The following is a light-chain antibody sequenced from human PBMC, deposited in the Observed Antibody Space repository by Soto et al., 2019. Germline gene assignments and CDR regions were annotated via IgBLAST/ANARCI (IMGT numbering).Light chain of an antibody. Sequence: EIVLTQSPGTLSLSPGERATRSCRASQSVRSRYLAWYQQKPGQAPRLLIYGSSSRPPGIPDRVSGSGSGTEFTLTISRLEPEDFAVYYCQQYGTSPQTFGQGNKVEIQ. CDR2: GSS. CDR1: QSVRSRY. J-gene: IGKJ1*01. V-gene: IGKV3-20*01. CDR3: QQYGTSPQT.